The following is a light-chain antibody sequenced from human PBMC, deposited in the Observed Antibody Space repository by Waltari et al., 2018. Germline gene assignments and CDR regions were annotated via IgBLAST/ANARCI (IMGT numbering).Light chain of an antibody. CDR3: QQYNSYSPLT. J-gene: IGKJ1*01. Sequence: DIQMTQSPSTLSASVGDRVTITCRASQSISNWLAWYQQKPGKAPKILMYKASNLETGVPSRFSGSGSGTEFTLTISSLQPDDFATYYCQQYNSYSPLTFGQGTKVEIK. V-gene: IGKV1-5*03. CDR1: QSISNW. CDR2: KAS.